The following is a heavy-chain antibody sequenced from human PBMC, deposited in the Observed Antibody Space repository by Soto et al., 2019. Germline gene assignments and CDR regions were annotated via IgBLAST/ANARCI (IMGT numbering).Heavy chain of an antibody. J-gene: IGHJ5*02. CDR3: AREASTGISPDL. CDR2: VNPNSADT. CDR1: GFIFTAYS. D-gene: IGHD4-4*01. V-gene: IGHV1-2*02. Sequence: QVQLVQSGAEVKKPGASVKVSCKASGFIFTAYSMHWVRQAPGQGLEWIGWVNPNSADTIYAQRFQVRVTLSRDTSINTAYMELYSLRSDDTAVYYCAREASTGISPDLWGQGTLVTVSS.